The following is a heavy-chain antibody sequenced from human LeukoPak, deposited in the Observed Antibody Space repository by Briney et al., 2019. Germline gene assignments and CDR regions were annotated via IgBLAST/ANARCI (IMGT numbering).Heavy chain of an antibody. CDR3: ARESESSGWYDY. J-gene: IGHJ4*02. D-gene: IGHD6-19*01. Sequence: AGSLRLSCAAPGFMFHDYAIHWVRQAPGKGLEWVSVISGGGGSTFYADSVKGRFTISRDNSKNSLYLQMNSLRSDDTALYYCARESESSGWYDYWGQGTLVTVSS. V-gene: IGHV3-43*02. CDR2: ISGGGGST. CDR1: GFMFHDYA.